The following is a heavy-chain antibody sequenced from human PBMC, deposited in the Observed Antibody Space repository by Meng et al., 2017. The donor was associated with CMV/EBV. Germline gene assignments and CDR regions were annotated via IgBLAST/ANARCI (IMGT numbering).Heavy chain of an antibody. CDR2: ISSSSTTI. Sequence: GESLKISCAASGFTFSTYSMHWVRQAPGKGLEWVSYISSSSTTIYYADSVKGRFTISRDNAKNSLYLQMNSLRAEDTAVYYCARVGGYCSGGSCYVDYWGQGTLVTVSS. V-gene: IGHV3-48*04. J-gene: IGHJ4*02. CDR3: ARVGGYCSGGSCYVDY. D-gene: IGHD2-15*01. CDR1: GFTFSTYS.